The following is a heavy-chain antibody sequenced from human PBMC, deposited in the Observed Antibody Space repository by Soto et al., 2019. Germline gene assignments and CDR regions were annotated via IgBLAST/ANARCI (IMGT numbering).Heavy chain of an antibody. CDR1: GFTFSSFG. V-gene: IGHV3-48*03. CDR3: ARYNSGSAVY. J-gene: IGHJ4*02. Sequence: GGSLRLSCAASGFTFSSFGMTWIRQAPGKGLEWVSYMSRGGNTIYYADSVKGRFTISRDNAKNSLYLQMNSLRAEDTAIYYCARYNSGSAVYWGQGTLVTVSS. D-gene: IGHD6-19*01. CDR2: MSRGGNTI.